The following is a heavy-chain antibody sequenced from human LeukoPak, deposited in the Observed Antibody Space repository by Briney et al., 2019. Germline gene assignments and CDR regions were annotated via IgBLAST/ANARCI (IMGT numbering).Heavy chain of an antibody. CDR2: INEGGSEK. J-gene: IGHJ4*02. CDR1: GFTFSNYW. Sequence: AGGSLRLSCAASGFTFSNYWMSWVRQAPGKGLGWVAKINEGGSEKHYVDSVKGRFTISRDNAKNSLYLEMKGLRGEDTAVYYCARYDGYDLRYWGQGTLVTVSS. V-gene: IGHV3-7*04. CDR3: ARYDGYDLRY. D-gene: IGHD5-12*01.